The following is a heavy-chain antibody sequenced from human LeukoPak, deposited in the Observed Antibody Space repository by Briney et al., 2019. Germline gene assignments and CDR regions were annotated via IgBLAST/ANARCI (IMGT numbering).Heavy chain of an antibody. V-gene: IGHV3-74*01. D-gene: IGHD3-10*01. CDR2: INSDGSST. J-gene: IGHJ4*02. CDR3: ARVLEYGSGSYFPFDY. Sequence: EAGGSLRLSCAASGFTFSSYGMSWVRQAPGKGLVWVSRINSDGSSTGYADSVKGRFTISRDNAKNTLYLQMNSLRAEDTAVYYCARVLEYGSGSYFPFDYWGQGTLVTVSS. CDR1: GFTFSSYG.